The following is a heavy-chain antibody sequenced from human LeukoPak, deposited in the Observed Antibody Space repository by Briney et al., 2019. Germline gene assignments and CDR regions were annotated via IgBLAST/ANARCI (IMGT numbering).Heavy chain of an antibody. CDR2: ISGSGGST. J-gene: IGHJ3*02. V-gene: IGHV3-23*01. CDR3: AKGDSSGYYDAFDI. Sequence: GGSLRLSCAASGFTFHSYSTNWVRQAPGKGLEWVSGISGSGGSTYYADSVKGRFTISRDNSKNTLYLQMNSLRAEDTAVYYRAKGDSSGYYDAFDIWGQGTMVTVSS. D-gene: IGHD3-22*01. CDR1: GFTFHSYS.